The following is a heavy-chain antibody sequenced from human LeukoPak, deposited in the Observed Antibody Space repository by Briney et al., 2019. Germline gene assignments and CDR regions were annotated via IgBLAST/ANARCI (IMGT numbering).Heavy chain of an antibody. Sequence: SETLSLTCTVSGGSISSYYWSWIRQPPGKGLEWIGYIYYSGSTNYNPSLKSRVTISVDTSKNQFSLKLSSVTAADTAVYYCAXXXXXXXXXPDWFDPWGQGTLVTVSS. J-gene: IGHJ5*02. CDR3: AXXXXXXXXXPDWFDP. CDR1: GGSISSYY. CDR2: IYYSGST. V-gene: IGHV4-59*08.